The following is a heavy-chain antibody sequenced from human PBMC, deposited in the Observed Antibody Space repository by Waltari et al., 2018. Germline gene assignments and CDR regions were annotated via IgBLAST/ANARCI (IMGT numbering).Heavy chain of an antibody. D-gene: IGHD7-27*01. J-gene: IGHJ5*02. CDR3: ATKLGRGNWLDP. CDR2: INPDTGGA. Sequence: QVQLVQSGAELKKPGVSVNVSCNISAKIPPTYYLQWVRQAPGQGLEWLGWINPDTGGAFYARKFRGRITMTSDTSINTVYLHLSGLRYDDTAVYFCATKLGRGNWLDPWGQGSLVTVSS. V-gene: IGHV1-2*02. CDR1: AKIPPTYY.